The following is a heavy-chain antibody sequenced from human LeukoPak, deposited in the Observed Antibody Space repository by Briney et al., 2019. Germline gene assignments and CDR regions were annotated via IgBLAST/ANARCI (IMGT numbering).Heavy chain of an antibody. Sequence: GASVKVSCKASGYTFTSYDINWVRQATGQGLEWMGWMNPNSGNTGYAQKFQGRVTMTRNTSISTAYMELSSLRSEDTAVYYCATRPLEAVAGTGSWFDPWGQGTLVTVSS. J-gene: IGHJ5*02. D-gene: IGHD6-19*01. V-gene: IGHV1-8*01. CDR2: MNPNSGNT. CDR3: ATRPLEAVAGTGSWFDP. CDR1: GYTFTSYD.